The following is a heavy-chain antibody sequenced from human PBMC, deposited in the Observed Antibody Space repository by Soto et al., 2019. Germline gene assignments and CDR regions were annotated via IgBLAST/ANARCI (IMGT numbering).Heavy chain of an antibody. CDR1: GGSFSGYY. J-gene: IGHJ6*02. CDR3: ARRKAAAGTFLSFYYYGMDV. V-gene: IGHV4-34*01. Sequence: PSETLFLTCAVYGGSFSGYYWSWIRQPPGKGLGWIGEINHSGSTNYNPSLKSRVTISVDTSKNQFSLKLSSVTAADTAVYYCARRKAAAGTFLSFYYYGMDVWGRGTTVTVSS. D-gene: IGHD6-13*01. CDR2: INHSGST.